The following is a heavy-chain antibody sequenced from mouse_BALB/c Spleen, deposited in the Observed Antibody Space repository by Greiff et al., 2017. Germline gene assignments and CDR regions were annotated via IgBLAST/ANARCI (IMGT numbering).Heavy chain of an antibody. D-gene: IGHD4-1*01. V-gene: IGHV1S81*02. J-gene: IGHJ1*01. CDR1: GYTFTSYY. CDR2: INPSNGGT. Sequence: QVQLQQPGAELVKPGASVTLSCKASGYTFTSYYMYWVKQRPGQGLEWIGGINPSNGGTNFNEKFKSKATLTVDKSSSTAYMQLSSLTSEDSAVYYCATGTYFDVWGAGTTVTVSS. CDR3: ATGTYFDV.